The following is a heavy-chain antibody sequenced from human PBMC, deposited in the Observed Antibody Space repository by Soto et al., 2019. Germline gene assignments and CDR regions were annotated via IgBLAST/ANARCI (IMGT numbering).Heavy chain of an antibody. D-gene: IGHD4-4*01. CDR2: IRSTGSIT. CDR1: GFTFSSYT. J-gene: IGHJ4*02. V-gene: IGHV3-48*01. Sequence: EVQLVESGGGLVQPGGSLRLSCAASGFTFSSYTMNWVRQAPGKGLEWLSYIRSTGSITSYADSVKGRFTISADNAKNSLFLQMSSLRAEDTAVYYCARDRDYSFDWWGQGPLVTVSS. CDR3: ARDRDYSFDW.